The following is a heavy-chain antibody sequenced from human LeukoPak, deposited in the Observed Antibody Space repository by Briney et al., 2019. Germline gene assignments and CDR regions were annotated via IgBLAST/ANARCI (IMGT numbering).Heavy chain of an antibody. CDR2: ISGTSSYI. CDR1: RFTFSSYS. CDR3: ARDARGGGLRFLEWLLYQFRLDY. D-gene: IGHD3-3*01. V-gene: IGHV3-21*01. J-gene: IGHJ4*02. Sequence: GGSLRLSCKGPRFTFSSYSMNWVRQAPGKGLEWVSSISGTSSYIFYGDSVKGRFTTSRDNTKNSMYLQMNSLRAEDTAVYYCARDARGGGLRFLEWLLYQFRLDYWGQGTLVTVSS.